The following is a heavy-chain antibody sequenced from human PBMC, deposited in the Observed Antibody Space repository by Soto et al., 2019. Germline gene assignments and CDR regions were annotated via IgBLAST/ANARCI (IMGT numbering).Heavy chain of an antibody. Sequence: QVRLVQSGADVQRPGASMNISCQASGYQFTGSYLHWVRRAPGHGLQWMGMINPDTGSTTYAETFQARVTMTTDKSAGTVFLGLGMLTSDYTATYDCSRQYCSGTSCYWYVDFWVQWTFVSVSS. D-gene: IGHD2-2*01. CDR1: GYQFTGSY. CDR3: SRQYCSGTSCYWYVDF. CDR2: INPDTGST. J-gene: IGHJ4*02. V-gene: IGHV1-2*02.